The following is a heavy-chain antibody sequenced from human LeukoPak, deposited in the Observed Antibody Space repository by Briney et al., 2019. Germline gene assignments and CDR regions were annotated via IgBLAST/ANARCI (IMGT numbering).Heavy chain of an antibody. CDR3: TRQHCSGGTCSYVDY. CDR1: GFAFSKYG. D-gene: IGHD2-15*01. J-gene: IGHJ4*02. CDR2: ISGGGGTT. V-gene: IGHV3-23*01. Sequence: GGSLRLSCAASGFAFSKYGMTWVRQAPGKGLEWVSVISGGGGTTYYTDSVRGRFTISRDNSKNTVTLQMNSLRAEDTAVYYCTRQHCSGGTCSYVDYWGQGTLVTVSS.